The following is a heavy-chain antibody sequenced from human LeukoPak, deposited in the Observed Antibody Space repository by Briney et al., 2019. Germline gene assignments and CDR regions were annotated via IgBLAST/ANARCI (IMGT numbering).Heavy chain of an antibody. CDR1: GFTFSTYG. CDR2: ISNDGSNK. D-gene: IGHD5-12*01. Sequence: PGRSLRLSCAASGFTFSTYGMHWVRQAPGKGLEWVAGISNDGSNKLYTDSVKGRFTISRDNSKNTLYLQMNSLRAEDTAVYYCARSDVDMAAWGQGTLVTVSS. CDR3: ARSDVDMAA. V-gene: IGHV3-30*03. J-gene: IGHJ5*02.